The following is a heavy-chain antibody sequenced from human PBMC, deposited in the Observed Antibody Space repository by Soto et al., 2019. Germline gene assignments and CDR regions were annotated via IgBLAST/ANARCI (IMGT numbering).Heavy chain of an antibody. D-gene: IGHD2-21*01. Sequence: QFTLEESGPTLVKPTQTLTLTCTFSGFSFGVSGVGVGWIRQPRGRALEWLGLVFWNDDKRYSPSLESRLTLTKDTSNNQVVLTVTNLDPGDTGTYYCARAYTYDFDHWGQGTLVTVSS. CDR1: GFSFGVSGVG. CDR2: VFWNDDK. V-gene: IGHV2-5*01. CDR3: ARAYTYDFDH. J-gene: IGHJ4*02.